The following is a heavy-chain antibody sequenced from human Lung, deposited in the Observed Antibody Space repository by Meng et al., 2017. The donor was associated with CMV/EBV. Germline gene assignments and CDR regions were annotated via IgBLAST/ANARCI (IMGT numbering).Heavy chain of an antibody. CDR3: ARDAGRQYYDFWCGPAY. CDR1: GLIFSSYE. V-gene: IGHV3-48*03. D-gene: IGHD3-3*01. Sequence: GGSLRLSXGGSGLIFSSYEMNWVRQAPGKGLEWVSYISSSGNILYYGDSVKGRFTISRDNARNSLYLQMNTLRVEDTAVYYCARDAGRQYYDFWCGPAYWGQGTLVTFSS. J-gene: IGHJ1*01. CDR2: ISSSGNIL.